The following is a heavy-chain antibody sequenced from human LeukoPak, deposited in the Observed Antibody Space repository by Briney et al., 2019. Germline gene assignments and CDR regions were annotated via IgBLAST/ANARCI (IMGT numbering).Heavy chain of an antibody. CDR1: GFTFSSYS. V-gene: IGHV3-21*01. D-gene: IGHD5-18*01. Sequence: GGSLRLSCAASGFTFSSYSMNWVRQAPGKGLEWVSSISSSSSYIYYADSVKGRFTISRDNAKNSLYLQVNSLRAEDTAVYYCARDGYSYGNDAFDIWGQGTMVTVSS. CDR2: ISSSSSYI. J-gene: IGHJ3*02. CDR3: ARDGYSYGNDAFDI.